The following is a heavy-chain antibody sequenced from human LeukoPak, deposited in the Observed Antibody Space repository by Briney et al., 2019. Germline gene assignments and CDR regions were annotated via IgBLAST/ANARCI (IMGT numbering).Heavy chain of an antibody. CDR3: GRDGGLGGYCSGGSGNDY. V-gene: IGHV1-2*02. CDR2: INPNSGGT. CDR1: GYTFTGYY. J-gene: IGHJ4*02. D-gene: IGHD2-15*01. Sequence: ASVKVSCKASGYTFTGYYMHWVRQAPGQGLEWMGWINPNSGGTNYAQKFQGRVTMTRDTSISTAYMELSRLRSDDRAVYYWGRDGGLGGYCSGGSGNDYGGQETLVTVSS.